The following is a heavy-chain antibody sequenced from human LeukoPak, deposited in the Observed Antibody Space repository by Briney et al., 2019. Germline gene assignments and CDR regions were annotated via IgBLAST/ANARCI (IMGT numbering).Heavy chain of an antibody. CDR1: GGSISSYY. Sequence: TSETLSLTCTVSGGSISSYYWSWIRQPPGKGLEWIGYIYYSGSTNYHPSLKSRVTISVDTSKNQFSLKLSSVTAADTAVYYCARGSIAAAGPEVGSYYFDYWSQGTLVTVYS. D-gene: IGHD6-13*01. J-gene: IGHJ4*02. CDR3: ARGSIAAAGPEVGSYYFDY. V-gene: IGHV4-59*01. CDR2: IYYSGST.